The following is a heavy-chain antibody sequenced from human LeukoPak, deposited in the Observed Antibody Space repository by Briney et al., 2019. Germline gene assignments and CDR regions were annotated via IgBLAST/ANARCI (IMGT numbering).Heavy chain of an antibody. CDR2: IRYDGSNK. CDR3: TRDLGQWLLQGIFFDY. CDR1: GFTFSSYG. J-gene: IGHJ4*02. V-gene: IGHV3-30*02. D-gene: IGHD5-12*01. Sequence: GGSLRLSCAASGFTFSSYGMHWVRQAPGKGLEWVAFIRYDGSNKYYADSVKGRFTISRDNSKNTLYLQMNSLRAEDTAVYYCTRDLGQWLLQGIFFDYWGQGTLVTVSS.